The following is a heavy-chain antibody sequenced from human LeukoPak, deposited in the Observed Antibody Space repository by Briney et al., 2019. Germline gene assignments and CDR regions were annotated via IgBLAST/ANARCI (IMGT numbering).Heavy chain of an antibody. J-gene: IGHJ4*02. V-gene: IGHV3-7*01. CDR1: GFTFSSYW. D-gene: IGHD3-22*01. CDR2: IKEDGTEK. CDR3: AREVVLSTSAWFDY. Sequence: PGGSLRLSCAVSGFTFSSYWMSWVRQAPGKGLEWVANIKEDGTEKYYQDSVKGWFTISRDNAKNSLYLQMNSLRAEDTAVYYCAREVVLSTSAWFDYWGQGTLVTVSS.